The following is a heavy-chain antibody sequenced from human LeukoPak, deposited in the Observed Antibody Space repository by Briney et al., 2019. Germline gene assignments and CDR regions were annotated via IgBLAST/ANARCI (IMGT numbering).Heavy chain of an antibody. Sequence: QPGGSLRLSCAASGFTFSSYGIHWVRQAPGKGLEWVAFIRYDGSNKYHADSVKGRFTISRDNSKNTVYLQMNSLRAEDTAVYFCAKAVHSTVTIWGGYYFDYWGQGTLVTVSS. CDR1: GFTFSSYG. D-gene: IGHD4-11*01. CDR3: AKAVHSTVTIWGGYYFDY. J-gene: IGHJ4*02. V-gene: IGHV3-30*02. CDR2: IRYDGSNK.